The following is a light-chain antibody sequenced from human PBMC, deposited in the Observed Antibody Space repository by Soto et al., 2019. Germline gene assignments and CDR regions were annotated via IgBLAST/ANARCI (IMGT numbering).Light chain of an antibody. CDR2: GAR. CDR3: QQYGTSPWT. Sequence: ELVLTQSPGTLSLSPGERATLSCRASQSLSSRNLAWYQQKPGQAPRPLIYGARTRATGVPDRFSASGSGTDFSLTISRLEPEDFAVYYCQQYGTSPWTFGQGTNVDIK. V-gene: IGKV3-20*01. CDR1: QSLSSRN. J-gene: IGKJ1*01.